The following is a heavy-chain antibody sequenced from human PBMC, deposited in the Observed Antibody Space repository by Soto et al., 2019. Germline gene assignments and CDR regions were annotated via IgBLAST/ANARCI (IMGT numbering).Heavy chain of an antibody. V-gene: IGHV6-1*01. CDR2: TYYRSRWYS. D-gene: IGHD2-15*01. Sequence: SQTLSLTCVCSGDTVSSNSVAWNVVRQSPSRGLEWLGRTYYRSRWYSDYAVSVRSRIDINADTSKNQVSLQLNSVTPEDTAVYYCARSEEDSDYYYYGMDVWGQGTTVTVSS. CDR3: ARSEEDSDYYYYGMDV. J-gene: IGHJ6*02. CDR1: GDTVSSNSVA.